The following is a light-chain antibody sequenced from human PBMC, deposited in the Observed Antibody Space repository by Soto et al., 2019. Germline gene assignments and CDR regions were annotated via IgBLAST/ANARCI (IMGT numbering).Light chain of an antibody. Sequence: DIQMTQSPSSLSASVGDRVTITWRASQSINTFLNWYQQRPGKAPNLLIYGASNLQSGVPSRFSGSGSGTDFTLTISSLQPEDFATYYCQQTYTSRPWTFGRGTKVDIK. J-gene: IGKJ1*01. CDR1: QSINTF. V-gene: IGKV1-39*01. CDR3: QQTYTSRPWT. CDR2: GAS.